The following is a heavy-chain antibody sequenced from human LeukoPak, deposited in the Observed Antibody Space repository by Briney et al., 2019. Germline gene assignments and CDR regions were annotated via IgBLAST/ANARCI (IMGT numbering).Heavy chain of an antibody. Sequence: QPGGSLRLSCVACVFTFNTYGMQGVRAARGGGREGVAFIWYDGSNEYYADSVSGQFTVSRDNSKNTLYLQMNSLRTEDTAVYYCAKGRFSYDSGPSNWLDPWGQGTLVTVSS. CDR3: AKGRFSYDSGPSNWLDP. CDR2: IWYDGSNE. J-gene: IGHJ5*02. D-gene: IGHD3-10*01. CDR1: VFTFNTYG. V-gene: IGHV3-30*02.